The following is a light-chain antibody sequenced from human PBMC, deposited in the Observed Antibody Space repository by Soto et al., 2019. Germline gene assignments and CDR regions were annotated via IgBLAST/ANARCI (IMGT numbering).Light chain of an antibody. Sequence: QSVLTQPPSVSGAPGQRVTISCTGSSSNIGAGYDVHWYQQLPGTAPKLLIYGNSNRPSGVPDRFSGSKSGTSASLAMTGLQAEDEADYYCQSYDSSLSGWNVVFGGGTKVTVL. CDR2: GNS. CDR1: SSNIGAGYD. CDR3: QSYDSSLSGWNVV. J-gene: IGLJ2*01. V-gene: IGLV1-40*01.